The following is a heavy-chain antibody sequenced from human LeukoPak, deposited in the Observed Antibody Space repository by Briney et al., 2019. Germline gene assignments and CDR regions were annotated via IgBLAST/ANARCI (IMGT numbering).Heavy chain of an antibody. CDR3: AKDRGVGIYYFDS. CDR1: GFTFDDFA. J-gene: IGHJ4*02. D-gene: IGHD1-26*01. Sequence: GRSLRLSCAASGFTFDDFAMHWVRQAPGKGLEWGSGINWNSGYIGYADSVKGRFTIFRDNAKSSLYLQMNSLRSEDTALYYCAKDRGVGIYYFDSWGQGTLVTVSS. CDR2: INWNSGYI. V-gene: IGHV3-9*01.